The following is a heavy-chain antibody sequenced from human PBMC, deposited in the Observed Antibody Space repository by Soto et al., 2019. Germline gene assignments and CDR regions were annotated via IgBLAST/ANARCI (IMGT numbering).Heavy chain of an antibody. CDR3: ALTFGCGWYQADFDY. Sequence: QSGPTLVNPTQTLTLTCTFSGFSLSTSGVAVGWIRQPPGKALEWLALIYWNDEKLYRPSLKSRLTITKDTSKNQVVLTVTDMDPVDTATSLCALTFGCGWYQADFDYWGQRTLFGVSS. CDR2: IYWNDEK. J-gene: IGHJ4*02. CDR1: GFSLSTSGVA. D-gene: IGHD6-19*01. V-gene: IGHV2-5*01.